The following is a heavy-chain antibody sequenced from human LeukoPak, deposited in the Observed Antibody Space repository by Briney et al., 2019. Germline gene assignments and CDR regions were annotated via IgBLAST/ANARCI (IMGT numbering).Heavy chain of an antibody. V-gene: IGHV3-53*01. J-gene: IGHJ4*02. CDR3: ARDGSARSLGN. CDR1: GFSVSSNY. D-gene: IGHD6-6*01. CDR2: IDNGGNT. Sequence: GGSLRLSCAASGFSVSSNYMSWVRQAPGKGLEWVSVIDNGGNTYYADSVKGLFTISRDNSKNTLYLQMNSLGAEDTAVYYCARDGSARSLGNWGQGTLVSASS.